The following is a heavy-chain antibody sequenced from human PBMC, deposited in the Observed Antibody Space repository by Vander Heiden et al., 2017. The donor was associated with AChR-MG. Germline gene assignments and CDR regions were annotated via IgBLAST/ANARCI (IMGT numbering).Heavy chain of an antibody. CDR3: VRKGSGSGDY. Sequence: EVQLVESGGGLVQPGGSLRLSGAASGFTFRTYSMKWVRQAPGGGLEWVSYISSGSGTIYYADSVKGRFTISRDNAKNSLYLQMNSLRDEDTAVYYCVRKGSGSGDYWGQGTQVTVSS. D-gene: IGHD1-26*01. J-gene: IGHJ4*02. CDR1: GFTFRTYS. CDR2: ISSGSGTI. V-gene: IGHV3-48*02.